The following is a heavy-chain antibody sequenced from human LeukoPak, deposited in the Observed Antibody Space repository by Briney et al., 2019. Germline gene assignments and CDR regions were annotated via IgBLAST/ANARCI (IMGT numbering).Heavy chain of an antibody. D-gene: IGHD6-19*01. CDR3: ARDSEYSSGWYGEFDY. CDR1: GGSISSSSYY. J-gene: IGHJ4*02. Sequence: SETLSLTCTVSGGSISSSSYYWGWIRQPPGKGLEWIGYIYYSGSTNYNPSLKSRVTISVDTPKNQFSLKLSSVTAADTAVYYCARDSEYSSGWYGEFDYWGQGTLVTVSS. V-gene: IGHV4-61*01. CDR2: IYYSGST.